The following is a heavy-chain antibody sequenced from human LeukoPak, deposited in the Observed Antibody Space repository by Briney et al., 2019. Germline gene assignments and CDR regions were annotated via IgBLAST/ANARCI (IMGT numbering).Heavy chain of an antibody. V-gene: IGHV3-73*01. CDR2: IRSKANNYST. D-gene: IGHD3-10*01. Sequence: GGSLRLSCTASGFTFGDYAMTWVRQASGKGLEWVARIRSKANNYSTAYAASVTGRFTISRDDSKNTAYLQMNSLKTEDTAVYYCTRLTMVRGLIVYFDYWGQGTLVTVSS. CDR1: GFTFGDYA. J-gene: IGHJ4*02. CDR3: TRLTMVRGLIVYFDY.